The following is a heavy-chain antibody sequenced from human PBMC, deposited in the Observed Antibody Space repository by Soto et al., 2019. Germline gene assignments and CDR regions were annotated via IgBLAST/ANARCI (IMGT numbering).Heavy chain of an antibody. J-gene: IGHJ5*02. V-gene: IGHV3-23*01. Sequence: EVQLLESGGGLVQPGGSLRLSCAASGFTFSSSAMSWVRQSPGKGLEWVSAIGASGGSTSYADSVKGRFTISRDNSKNTLHLQMNSLRAEDTALYYCAKEERNSPTMEFDPWGQGTLVTVSS. CDR3: AKEERNSPTMEFDP. CDR2: IGASGGST. CDR1: GFTFSSSA. D-gene: IGHD1-1*01.